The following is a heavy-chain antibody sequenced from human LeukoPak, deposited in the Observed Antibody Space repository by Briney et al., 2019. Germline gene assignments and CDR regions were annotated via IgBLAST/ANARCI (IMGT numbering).Heavy chain of an antibody. CDR1: GFTFSSYW. CDR2: IKQDGSEK. V-gene: IGHV3-7*02. D-gene: IGHD6-13*01. Sequence: PGGSLTLSCAASGFTFSSYWMSWVRQAPGKGLEWVANIKQDGSEKYYVDSVKGRFTISRDNAKNSLYLQMNSLRAEDTAVYYWAELDSSSPRYWGQGTLVTVSS. CDR3: AELDSSSPRY. J-gene: IGHJ4*02.